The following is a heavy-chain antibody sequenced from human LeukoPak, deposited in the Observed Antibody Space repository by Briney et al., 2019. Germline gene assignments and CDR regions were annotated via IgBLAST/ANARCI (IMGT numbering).Heavy chain of an antibody. CDR2: ISTSSSYI. CDR1: EFTFSSYA. D-gene: IGHD2-15*01. Sequence: PGGSLRLSCEASEFTFSSYAMSWVRQAPGKGLEWVSPISTSSSYIYYADSVKGRFTISRDNARNSLYLQMNTLRAEDTAVYSCARGADGVSSNSRGWFDPWGQGTLVTVSS. CDR3: ARGADGVSSNSRGWFDP. J-gene: IGHJ5*02. V-gene: IGHV3-21*01.